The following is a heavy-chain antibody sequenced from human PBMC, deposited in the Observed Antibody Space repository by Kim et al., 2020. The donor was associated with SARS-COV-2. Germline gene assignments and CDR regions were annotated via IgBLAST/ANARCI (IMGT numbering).Heavy chain of an antibody. CDR2: IWYDGSNK. D-gene: IGHD1-26*01. CDR3: ARDLRRSGSYPTRAFDI. CDR1: GFTFSSYG. J-gene: IGHJ3*02. V-gene: IGHV3-33*01. Sequence: GGSLRLSCAASGFTFSSYGMHWVRQAPGKGLEWVAVIWYDGSNKYYADSVKGRFTISRDNSKNTLYLQMNSLRAEDTAVYYCARDLRRSGSYPTRAFDIWGQGTMVTVSS.